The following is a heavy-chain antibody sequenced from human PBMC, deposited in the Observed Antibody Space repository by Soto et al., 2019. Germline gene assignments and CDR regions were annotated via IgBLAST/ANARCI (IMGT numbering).Heavy chain of an antibody. Sequence: SVKVSCKASGFTFTSSAMQWVRQARGQRLEWIGWIVVGSGNTNYAQKFQERVTITRDMSTSTAYMELSSLRSEDTAVYYCAADYSTVVAATGYYYYMDVWGKGTPVTVSS. CDR3: AADYSTVVAATGYYYYMDV. CDR1: GFTFTSSA. D-gene: IGHD2-15*01. CDR2: IVVGSGNT. V-gene: IGHV1-58*02. J-gene: IGHJ6*03.